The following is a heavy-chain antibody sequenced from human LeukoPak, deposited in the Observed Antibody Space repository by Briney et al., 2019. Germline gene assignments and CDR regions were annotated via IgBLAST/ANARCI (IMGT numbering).Heavy chain of an antibody. D-gene: IGHD2-2*01. Sequence: PSETLSLTCTVSGGSISSGGYYWSWIRQPPGKGLEWIGYISHSGSTSYNPSLKSRVTISVDRSKNQFSLKLSSVTAADTAVYYCARGDCSSTSCGLFDPWGQGTLVTVSS. J-gene: IGHJ5*02. CDR3: ARGDCSSTSCGLFDP. CDR2: ISHSGST. V-gene: IGHV4-30-2*01. CDR1: GGSISSGGYY.